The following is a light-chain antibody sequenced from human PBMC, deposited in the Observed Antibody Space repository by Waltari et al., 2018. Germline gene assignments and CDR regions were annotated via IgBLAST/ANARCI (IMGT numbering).Light chain of an antibody. Sequence: EIVMTQSPATLSVSPGERATLSCRASQSVSSNLPWYQQKPGQAPRLLIYGASTRATGIPARFSGSGSGTEFTLTISSLQSEDFAVYYCQQSYSTPQTFGQGTKLEIK. CDR1: QSVSSN. CDR2: GAS. V-gene: IGKV3-15*01. J-gene: IGKJ2*01. CDR3: QQSYSTPQT.